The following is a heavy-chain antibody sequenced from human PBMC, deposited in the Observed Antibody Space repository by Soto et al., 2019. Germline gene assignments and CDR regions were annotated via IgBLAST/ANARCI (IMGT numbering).Heavy chain of an antibody. J-gene: IGHJ6*02. V-gene: IGHV1-69*12. Sequence: QVQLVQSGAEVKKPGSSVKVSCKASGGTFSSYAISWVRQAPGQGLEWMGGIIPIFGTANYAQKFQGRVTITADESPSTAYMELSSLRAEDTAVYYCARDRYSSSWHRYGMDVWGQGTTVTVSS. D-gene: IGHD6-13*01. CDR1: GGTFSSYA. CDR2: IIPIFGTA. CDR3: ARDRYSSSWHRYGMDV.